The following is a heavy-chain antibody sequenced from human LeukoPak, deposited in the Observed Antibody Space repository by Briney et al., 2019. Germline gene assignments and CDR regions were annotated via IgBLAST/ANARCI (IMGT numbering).Heavy chain of an antibody. CDR1: GFTFSSYS. CDR2: IRYDGNKK. D-gene: IGHD2-2*01. J-gene: IGHJ6*03. V-gene: IGHV3-30*02. CDR3: AKGDCRPTTCSSGVYYYYMDV. Sequence: GGSLRLSCAASGFTFSSYSMNWVRQAPGKGLEWVAFIRYDGNKKYYGDSVRGRFTISRDNSENTLYLQMDSLRGDDTAVYYCAKGDCRPTTCSSGVYYYYMDVWGKGTTVTVSS.